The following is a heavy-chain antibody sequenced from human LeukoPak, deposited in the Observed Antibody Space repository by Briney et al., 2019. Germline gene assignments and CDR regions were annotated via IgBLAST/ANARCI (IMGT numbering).Heavy chain of an antibody. D-gene: IGHD6-19*01. CDR3: ARGIAVAGNFDY. CDR2: IYYSGST. Sequence: SETLSLTCTVSGGSISSYYWSWIRQPPGKGLEWIGYIYYSGSTNYNPSLKSRVTISVDTSKNQFSLKLSSVTAADTAVYYCARGIAVAGNFDYWGQGTLVTVSS. CDR1: GGSISSYY. J-gene: IGHJ4*02. V-gene: IGHV4-59*01.